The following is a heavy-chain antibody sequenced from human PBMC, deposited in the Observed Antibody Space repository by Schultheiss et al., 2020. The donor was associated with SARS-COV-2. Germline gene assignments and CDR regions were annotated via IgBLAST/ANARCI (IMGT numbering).Heavy chain of an antibody. Sequence: GSLRLSCTVSGGSISSYYWSWIRQPPGKGLEWMGYIYYSGSTNYNPSLKSRVTISVDTSKNQFSLKLSSVTAADTAVYYCARVHQGFDWGQGTLVTVSS. CDR2: IYYSGST. CDR3: ARVHQGFD. CDR1: GGSISSYY. D-gene: IGHD3-10*01. V-gene: IGHV4-59*12. J-gene: IGHJ4*02.